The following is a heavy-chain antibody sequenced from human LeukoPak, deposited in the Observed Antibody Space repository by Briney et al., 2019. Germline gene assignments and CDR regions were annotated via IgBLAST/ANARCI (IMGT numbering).Heavy chain of an antibody. Sequence: ASVKVSCKASGYTFTSYGISWVRQAPGQGLEWMGWISAYNGNTNYAQKLQGRVTMTTDASTSTAYMELRSLRSDDTAVYYCARDRFPRYYYDSSGYGKFDYWGQGTLVTVSS. CDR3: ARDRFPRYYYDSSGYGKFDY. J-gene: IGHJ4*02. D-gene: IGHD3-22*01. CDR1: GYTFTSYG. V-gene: IGHV1-18*01. CDR2: ISAYNGNT.